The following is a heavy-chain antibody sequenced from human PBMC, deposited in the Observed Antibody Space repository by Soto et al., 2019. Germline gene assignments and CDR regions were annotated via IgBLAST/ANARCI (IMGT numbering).Heavy chain of an antibody. Sequence: SETLSLTCAVYGGSFSGYHWSWIRQPPGKGLEWIGEINHSGSTNYNPSLKSRVTISVDTSKNQFSLKLSSVTAADTAVYYCAREVGYYSYCFDYWGQGTLVTVSS. CDR3: AREVGYYSYCFDY. J-gene: IGHJ4*02. CDR2: INHSGST. V-gene: IGHV4-34*01. CDR1: GGSFSGYH. D-gene: IGHD3-3*01.